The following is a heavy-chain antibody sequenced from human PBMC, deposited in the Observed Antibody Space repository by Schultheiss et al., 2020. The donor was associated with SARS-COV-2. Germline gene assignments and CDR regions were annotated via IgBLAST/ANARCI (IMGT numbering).Heavy chain of an antibody. CDR3: ARDPTYGDYDY. Sequence: GGSLRLSCAASGFTFSSYWMSWVRQAPGKGLEWVANIKQDGSEKYYVESVKGRFTISRDNAKNSLYLQMNSLRAEDTAVYYCARDPTYGDYDYWGQGTLVTVSS. V-gene: IGHV3-7*04. CDR1: GFTFSSYW. D-gene: IGHD4-17*01. CDR2: IKQDGSEK. J-gene: IGHJ4*02.